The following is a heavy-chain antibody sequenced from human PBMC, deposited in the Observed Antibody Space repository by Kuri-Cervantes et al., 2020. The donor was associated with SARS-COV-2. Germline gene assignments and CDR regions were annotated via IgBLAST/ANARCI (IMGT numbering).Heavy chain of an antibody. V-gene: IGHV1-2*02. J-gene: IGHJ4*02. CDR1: GYTFTGYY. D-gene: IGHD7-27*01. CDR3: ARDRELGL. CDR2: INPNSGGT. Sequence: AAVKVSCKASGYTFTGYYMNCVRQAPGQGLEWMGWINPNSGGTNYAQKFQGRVTMTRDTSISTAYMELSRLRSEDTAVYYCARDRELGLGGQGTLVTVSS.